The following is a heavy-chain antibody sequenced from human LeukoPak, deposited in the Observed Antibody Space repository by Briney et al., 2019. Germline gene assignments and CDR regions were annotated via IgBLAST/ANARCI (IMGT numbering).Heavy chain of an antibody. D-gene: IGHD6-13*01. CDR3: ARFRIAAAGNNWFDP. CDR1: GGSISSYY. J-gene: IGHJ5*02. CDR2: IYYSGST. Sequence: SETLSLTCTVSGGSISSYYWSWIRQPPGKGLEWIGYIYYSGSTNYNPSLKSRVTISVDTSKNQFSLKLSPVTAADTAVYYCARFRIAAAGNNWFDPWGQGTLVTVSS. V-gene: IGHV4-59*01.